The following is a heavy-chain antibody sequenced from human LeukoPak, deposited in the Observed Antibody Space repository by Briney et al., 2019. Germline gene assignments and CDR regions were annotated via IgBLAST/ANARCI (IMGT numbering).Heavy chain of an antibody. CDR2: MNPNSGNT. V-gene: IGHV1-8*01. Sequence: ASVKVSCKASGYTFTSYDINWVRQATGQGLEWMGWMNPNSGNTGYAQKFQGRVTMTRNTSISTAYMELSSLRSEDTAVYYCATLLGHNSGYYPPYYFDLWGRGTLVTVSS. CDR1: GYTFTSYD. CDR3: ATLLGHNSGYYPPYYFDL. D-gene: IGHD3-22*01. J-gene: IGHJ2*01.